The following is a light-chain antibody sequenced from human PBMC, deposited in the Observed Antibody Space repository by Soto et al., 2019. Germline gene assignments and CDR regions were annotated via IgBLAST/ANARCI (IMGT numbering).Light chain of an antibody. J-gene: IGLJ2*01. CDR2: EVN. V-gene: IGLV2-14*01. CDR3: SSYTTSATLV. Sequence: QSVLTQPASVSGSPGQSITISCTGTSSDVGAYNYVSWYQQHPDKAPKLMIFEVNNRPSGVSNRFSGSKSGNTASLTISGLQAEDEADYYCSSYTTSATLVFGGGTKVTVL. CDR1: SSDVGAYNY.